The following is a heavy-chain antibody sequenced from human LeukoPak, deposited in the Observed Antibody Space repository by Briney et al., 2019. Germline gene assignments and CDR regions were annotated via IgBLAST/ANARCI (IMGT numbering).Heavy chain of an antibody. D-gene: IGHD3-10*01. CDR2: ILHTGHT. CDR1: GGSISSGDYP. Sequence: SETLSLTCAVSGGSISSGDYPWSWIRQPPGKGLEWIGYILHTGHTSSNPSPKSRVTISVDRSKNQLSLKLSSVTAADTAVYYRARGFYGSGSQFDYWGQGTLVTVSS. CDR3: ARGFYGSGSQFDY. J-gene: IGHJ4*02. V-gene: IGHV4-30-2*01.